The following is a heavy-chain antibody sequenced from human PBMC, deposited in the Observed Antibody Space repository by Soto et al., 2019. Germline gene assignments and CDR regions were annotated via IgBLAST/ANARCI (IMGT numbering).Heavy chain of an antibody. CDR3: AKGNSVVPTRFDF. CDR2: ISGSGTNT. CDR1: GFTFSSYA. J-gene: IGHJ4*02. Sequence: AGGSLRLSCAASGFTFSSYAMNWVRQAPGRGLEWVSGISGSGTNTYYADSVKGRFTISRDNSKKTLYLEMNSLRAEDTAVYYCAKGNSVVPTRFDFWGQGTQVTVSS. V-gene: IGHV3-23*01. D-gene: IGHD1-26*01.